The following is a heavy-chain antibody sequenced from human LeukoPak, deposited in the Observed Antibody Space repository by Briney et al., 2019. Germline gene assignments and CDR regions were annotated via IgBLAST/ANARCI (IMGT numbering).Heavy chain of an antibody. Sequence: ASVKVSCKASGNTFTGYYIHWVRQAPGQGLEWMGWINPNSGGTNYAQEFQGRVTMTRDTSISTAYMELRLRSDDTAVYYCARSRNSHDYGGNYFDCWGQGTLVTVSS. J-gene: IGHJ4*02. CDR2: INPNSGGT. V-gene: IGHV1-2*02. CDR3: ARSRNSHDYGGNYFDC. CDR1: GNTFTGYY. D-gene: IGHD4-23*01.